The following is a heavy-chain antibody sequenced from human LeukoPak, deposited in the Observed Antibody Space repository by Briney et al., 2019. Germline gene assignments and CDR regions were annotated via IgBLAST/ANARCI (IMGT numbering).Heavy chain of an antibody. CDR3: ARGGVKYWNWFDP. CDR2: ISAYNGNT. CDR1: GGTFNSYV. D-gene: IGHD3-16*01. V-gene: IGHV1-18*01. Sequence: ASVKVSCKASGGTFNSYVINWVRQAPGQGLEWMGWISAYNGNTNYAQKLQGRVTMTTDTSTSTVYMELSSLRSEDTAVYYCARGGVKYWNWFDPWGQGTLVTVSS. J-gene: IGHJ5*02.